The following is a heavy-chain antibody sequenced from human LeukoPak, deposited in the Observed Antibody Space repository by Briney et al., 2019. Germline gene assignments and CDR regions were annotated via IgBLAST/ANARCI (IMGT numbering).Heavy chain of an antibody. J-gene: IGHJ4*02. D-gene: IGHD5-24*01. Sequence: AETLSLTCSLSGGSISIYYGSWIRQPPGKGLEWIGYIYYSGSTNYNPSLKSRVTISVDTSKIQFSLKLSSVTAADTAVYCCARSRDGYNFDCWGQGTLVTVSS. CDR1: GGSISIYY. V-gene: IGHV4-59*01. CDR2: IYYSGST. CDR3: ARSRDGYNFDC.